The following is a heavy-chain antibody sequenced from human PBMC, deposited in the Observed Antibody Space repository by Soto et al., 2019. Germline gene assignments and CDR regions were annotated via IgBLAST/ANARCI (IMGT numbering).Heavy chain of an antibody. V-gene: IGHV4-4*07. CDR3: ARRGWEHLPDY. CDR2: IYTSGST. J-gene: IGHJ4*02. Sequence: SETLSLTCTVSGGSISSYYWSWIRQPAGKGLEWIGRIYTSGSTNYNPSLKSRVTMSVDTSKNQLRTLKASDNAIYFCARRGWEHLPDYWGQGTQVTVSS. CDR1: GGSISSYY. D-gene: IGHD1-26*01.